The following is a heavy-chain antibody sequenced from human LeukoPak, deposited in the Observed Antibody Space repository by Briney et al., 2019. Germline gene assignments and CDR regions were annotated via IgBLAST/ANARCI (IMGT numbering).Heavy chain of an antibody. CDR1: GFTFSSYA. J-gene: IGHJ4*02. Sequence: GGSLRLSCAASGFTFSSYAMSWVRQAPGKGLEWVSAISGSGGSTYYADSVKGRFTISRDNSKNTLYLQMNSLRAEDTAVYYCAKDWHYGSGSLNGLPLDYWGQGTLVTVSS. D-gene: IGHD3-10*01. V-gene: IGHV3-23*01. CDR3: AKDWHYGSGSLNGLPLDY. CDR2: ISGSGGST.